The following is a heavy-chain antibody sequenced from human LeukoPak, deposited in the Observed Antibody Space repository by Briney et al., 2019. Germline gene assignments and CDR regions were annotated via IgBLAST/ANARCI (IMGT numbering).Heavy chain of an antibody. J-gene: IGHJ4*02. CDR3: ARTPYYYDRSGYAYYFDY. CDR2: INPSGGST. CDR1: GYTFTSYY. Sequence: ASVKVSCKASGYTFTSYYMHWVRQAPGQGLEWMGIINPSGGSTSYAQKFQGRVTMTRDTSTSTVYMELSSLRSEDTAVYYCARTPYYYDRSGYAYYFDYWGQGTLVTVSS. V-gene: IGHV1-46*01. D-gene: IGHD3-22*01.